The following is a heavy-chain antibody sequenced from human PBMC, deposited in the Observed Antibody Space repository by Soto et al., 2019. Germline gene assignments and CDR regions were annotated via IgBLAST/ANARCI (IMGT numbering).Heavy chain of an antibody. D-gene: IGHD3-10*01. CDR3: ASRGDYSYGSDV. Sequence: GDSLKISWKSSGYGLTIYLVGWVRHMPGKCLEWMGIIYRGYSDTRYSPSFQLRVTSSAYNSISSGYLQWSSLKAADTAMYYCASRGDYSYGSDVWGNGTTVTV. CDR1: GYGLTIYL. J-gene: IGHJ6*01. CDR2: IYRGYSDT. V-gene: IGHV5-51*01.